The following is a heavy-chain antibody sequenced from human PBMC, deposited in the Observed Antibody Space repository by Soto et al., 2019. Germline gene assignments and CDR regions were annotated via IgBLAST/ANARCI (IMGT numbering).Heavy chain of an antibody. J-gene: IGHJ5*02. CDR3: AKSLNINWKNWFDP. CDR1: GFTFSSSA. D-gene: IGHD1-1*01. CDR2: ISDSGDRT. Sequence: EEPLLESGGGLVQPGESLRLSCAASGFTFSSSAMNWVRQTPGKGLEWVSLISDSGDRTHYADSVRGRFSISSDNSKNTLYRQMYSLRAEDTAVYYCAKSLNINWKNWFDPWGQGTLVTVSS. V-gene: IGHV3-23*01.